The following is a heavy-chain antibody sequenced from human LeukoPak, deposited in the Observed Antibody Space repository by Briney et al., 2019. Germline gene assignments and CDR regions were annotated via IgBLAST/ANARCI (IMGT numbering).Heavy chain of an antibody. Sequence: GASVKVSCKVSGYTLTELSMHWVRQAPGKGLEWMGGFDPEDGETIYAQKFQGRVTMTEDTSTDTAYMELSSLRSEDTAVYYCARRIMYCGGDCRNYYYGMDVWGQGTTVTVSS. V-gene: IGHV1-24*01. CDR1: GYTLTELS. J-gene: IGHJ6*02. CDR2: FDPEDGET. D-gene: IGHD2-21*02. CDR3: ARRIMYCGGDCRNYYYGMDV.